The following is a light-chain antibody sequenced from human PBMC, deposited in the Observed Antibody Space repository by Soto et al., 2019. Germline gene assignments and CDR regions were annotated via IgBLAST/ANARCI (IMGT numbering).Light chain of an antibody. CDR2: GNS. J-gene: IGLJ2*01. Sequence: QAVVTQPRSVSGAPGQRVTISCTGSSANIGAGYDVHWYQQLPGTAPKLLIYGNSNRPSGVPDRFSGSKSGTSASLAITGLQAEDEADYYCQSYDSSLSGYVVFGGGTKLTVL. V-gene: IGLV1-40*01. CDR1: SANIGAGYD. CDR3: QSYDSSLSGYVV.